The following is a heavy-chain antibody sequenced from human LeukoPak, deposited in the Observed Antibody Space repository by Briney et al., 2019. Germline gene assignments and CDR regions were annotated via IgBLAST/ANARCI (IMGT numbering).Heavy chain of an antibody. V-gene: IGHV4-34*01. J-gene: IGHJ5*02. Sequence: PSETLSLTCAVYGGSFSGYYWSWIRQPPGKGLEWVGEINHSGSTNYNPSLKSRVTISVATSKNQFSLKLSSVTAADTAVYYCARGSPYYYGSGNWFDPWGQGTLVTVSS. D-gene: IGHD3-10*01. CDR3: ARGSPYYYGSGNWFDP. CDR2: INHSGST. CDR1: GGSFSGYY.